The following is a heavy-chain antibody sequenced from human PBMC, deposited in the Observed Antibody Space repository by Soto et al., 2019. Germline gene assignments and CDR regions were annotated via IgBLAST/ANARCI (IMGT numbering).Heavy chain of an antibody. CDR1: GYSFTSYW. CDR2: IYPGDSDT. Sequence: GESLKISCKGSGYSFTSYWIGWVRQMPGKSLEWMGIIYPGDSDTRYSPSFQGQVTISADKSTSTAYLQWSSLKASDTAMYYCARPLQYCSSTSCYAVYYGMDVWGQGTTVTVSS. V-gene: IGHV5-51*01. D-gene: IGHD2-2*01. J-gene: IGHJ6*02. CDR3: ARPLQYCSSTSCYAVYYGMDV.